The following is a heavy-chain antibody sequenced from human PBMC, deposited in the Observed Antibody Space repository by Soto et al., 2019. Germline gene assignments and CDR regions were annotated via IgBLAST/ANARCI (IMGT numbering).Heavy chain of an antibody. J-gene: IGHJ4*02. D-gene: IGHD6-19*01. CDR1: GIEFSDYA. Sequence: GGSLRLSCVASGIEFSDYAMSWVRQAPGKGLEWVSISSASGRSRYHADSVKGRFTISRDNSKNTLYLHMTNLRAEDTAVYYCAKDGNWLDAYFDVWGQGTPVTVSS. V-gene: IGHV3-23*01. CDR2: SSASGRSR. CDR3: AKDGNWLDAYFDV.